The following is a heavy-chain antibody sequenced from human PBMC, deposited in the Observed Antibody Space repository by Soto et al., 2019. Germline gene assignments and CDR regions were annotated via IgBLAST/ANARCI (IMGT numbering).Heavy chain of an antibody. CDR2: IIPIFGTA. CDR1: GGTFSSYA. Sequence: QVQLVQSGAEVKKPGSSVKVSCKASGGTFSSYAISWVRQAPGQGLEWMGGIIPIFGTANYAQKFQGRVTITADESTSKAYMELSSLRSEDTAVYYCAREPGIAAAGHNWFDPWGQGTLVTVSS. V-gene: IGHV1-69*12. D-gene: IGHD6-13*01. CDR3: AREPGIAAAGHNWFDP. J-gene: IGHJ5*02.